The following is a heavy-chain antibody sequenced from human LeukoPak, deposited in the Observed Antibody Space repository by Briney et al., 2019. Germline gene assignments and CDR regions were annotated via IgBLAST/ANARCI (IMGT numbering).Heavy chain of an antibody. D-gene: IGHD5-12*01. Sequence: PSETLSFTCKVSGYSIGRDYYWAWLRQPPGKGLEWIGSIFHTGRTVYNPSYESRLTISMDTSKNEFFLRLNSVTAADTAVYFCARDGGYPTTDEGFDPWGLGTLVTVSS. V-gene: IGHV4-38-2*02. CDR3: ARDGGYPTTDEGFDP. CDR1: GYSIGRDYY. CDR2: IFHTGRT. J-gene: IGHJ5*02.